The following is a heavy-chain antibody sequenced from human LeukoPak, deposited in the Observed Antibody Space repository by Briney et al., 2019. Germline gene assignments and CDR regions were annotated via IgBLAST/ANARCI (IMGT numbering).Heavy chain of an antibody. V-gene: IGHV3-23*01. D-gene: IGHD3-22*01. Sequence: GGSLRLSCAASGFTFSTYTMNWVRQAPGKGLEWVSAISGSGGSTYYADSVKGRFTISGDNSKNTLYLQMNSLRAEDTAVYYCAKDLDSSGYYPRAAFDIWGQGTMVTVSS. CDR3: AKDLDSSGYYPRAAFDI. J-gene: IGHJ3*02. CDR2: ISGSGGST. CDR1: GFTFSTYT.